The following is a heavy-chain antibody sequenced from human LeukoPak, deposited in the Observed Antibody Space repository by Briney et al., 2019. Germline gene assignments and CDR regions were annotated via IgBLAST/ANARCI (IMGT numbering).Heavy chain of an antibody. CDR3: AKSQEDDSSGYYYSDFDY. J-gene: IGHJ4*02. D-gene: IGHD3-22*01. CDR2: ISGSGGRT. Sequence: GASLRLSCAASGFTFRTYPMSWVRQAPGKGLQWVSAISGSGGRTAYADSVKGRFTISRDNSKNTLYLQMNSLRVEDTAVYYCAKSQEDDSSGYYYSDFDYWGQGTLVTVSS. CDR1: GFTFRTYP. V-gene: IGHV3-23*01.